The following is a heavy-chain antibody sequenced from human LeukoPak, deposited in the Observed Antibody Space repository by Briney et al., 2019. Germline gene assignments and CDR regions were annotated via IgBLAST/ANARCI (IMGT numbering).Heavy chain of an antibody. CDR2: IYYSGTT. CDR1: GGSISSGGYY. D-gene: IGHD5-18*01. Sequence: SETLSLTCTVSGGSISSGGYYCSWIRQHPGKGLEWIGNIYYSGTTYYKPSLKSRVTISVDTSKNQFSLKLSSVTAADTAVYYCARGGVQLALARDWGQGTLVTVSS. V-gene: IGHV4-31*03. J-gene: IGHJ4*02. CDR3: ARGGVQLALARD.